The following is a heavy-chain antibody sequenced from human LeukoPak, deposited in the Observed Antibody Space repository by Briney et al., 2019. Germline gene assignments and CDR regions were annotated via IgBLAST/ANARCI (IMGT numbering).Heavy chain of an antibody. CDR3: ARDLLGWELHYFDY. Sequence: GGSLRLSCAASGFTFSSYSMNWVRQAPGKGLEWVSSISSSSSYIYYADSVKGRFTISRDNSKNTLYLQMNSLRAEDTAVYYCARDLLGWELHYFDYWGQGTLVTVSS. J-gene: IGHJ4*02. D-gene: IGHD1-26*01. CDR2: ISSSSSYI. V-gene: IGHV3-21*01. CDR1: GFTFSSYS.